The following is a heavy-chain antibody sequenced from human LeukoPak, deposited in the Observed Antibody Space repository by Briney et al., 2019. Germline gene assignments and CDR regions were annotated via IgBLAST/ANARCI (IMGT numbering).Heavy chain of an antibody. Sequence: PRGSLRLSCAASGFTFSRYAVHWVRQGPGKGLEWVAVISFDGSNKYYADSVKGRFTISRDSSKNTLYLQMNSLRAEDTAVYYCARSERWLQVYFDYWGQGTLVTVSS. D-gene: IGHD5-24*01. CDR1: GFTFSRYA. CDR3: ARSERWLQVYFDY. CDR2: ISFDGSNK. J-gene: IGHJ4*02. V-gene: IGHV3-30-3*01.